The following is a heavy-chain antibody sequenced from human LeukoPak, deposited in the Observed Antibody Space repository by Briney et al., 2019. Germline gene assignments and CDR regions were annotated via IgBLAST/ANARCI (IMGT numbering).Heavy chain of an antibody. D-gene: IGHD4-17*01. CDR2: IYTSGST. CDR3: ARDRGYGDYEYYFDY. V-gene: IGHV4-4*07. CDR1: GGYISSYY. Sequence: PSETLSLTCTVSGGYISSYYWSWIRQPARKRLEGIGRIYTSGSTNYNPSLKSRVTISVDKSKNQLSLKLSSVTAADTAVYYCARDRGYGDYEYYFDYWGQGTLVTVSS. J-gene: IGHJ4*02.